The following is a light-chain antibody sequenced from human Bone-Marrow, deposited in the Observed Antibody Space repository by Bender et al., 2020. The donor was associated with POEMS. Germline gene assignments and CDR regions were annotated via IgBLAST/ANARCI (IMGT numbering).Light chain of an antibody. CDR3: AVWDDSLNGWV. Sequence: QSVLTQPPSASGTPGQRVTIICFGGSSNIGAHAVNLYQHLPLTAPKLLIYSSHRRPSEVPDRFSGSRSGTSASLAIGGLQSEDEADYYCAVWDDSLNGWVFGGGTKLTVL. J-gene: IGLJ3*02. CDR1: SSNIGAHA. CDR2: SSH. V-gene: IGLV1-44*01.